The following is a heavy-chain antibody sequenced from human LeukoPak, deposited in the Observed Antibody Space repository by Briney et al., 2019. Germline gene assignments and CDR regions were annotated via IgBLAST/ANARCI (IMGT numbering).Heavy chain of an antibody. D-gene: IGHD2-15*01. V-gene: IGHV4-59*01. J-gene: IGHJ6*02. CDR3: ARVVGFYYYSMDV. CDR2: IHYSGNT. Sequence: SEILSLTCTVSGGSISSYYWSWIRQPPGKGLEWIGYIHYSGNTNYNPSLKSRVTISLDTSKKHFSLKLSSVTAADTAVYYCARVVGFYYYSMDVWGRGTTVTVSS. CDR1: GGSISSYY.